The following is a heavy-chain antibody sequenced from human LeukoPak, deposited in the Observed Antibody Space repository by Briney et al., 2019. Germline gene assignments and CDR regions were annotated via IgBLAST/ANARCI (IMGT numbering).Heavy chain of an antibody. V-gene: IGHV1-58*01. CDR1: GFTFTSSA. CDR2: IVVGSGNT. CDR3: ARDGSGYDPFDY. Sequence: SVKVSCKASGFTFTSSAVQWVRQARGQCLEWIGWIVVGSGNTNYAQKFQERVTITRDMSTSTAYMELSSLRSEDTAVYYCARDGSGYDPFDYWGQGTLVTVSS. J-gene: IGHJ4*02. D-gene: IGHD5-12*01.